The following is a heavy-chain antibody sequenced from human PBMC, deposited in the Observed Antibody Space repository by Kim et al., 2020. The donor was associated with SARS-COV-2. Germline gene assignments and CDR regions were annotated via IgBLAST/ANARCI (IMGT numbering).Heavy chain of an antibody. Sequence: SKHYADSVKGRFTISRDNSKNTLYLQMNSLRAEDTAVYYCARDYGDFYFDYWGQGTLVTVSS. J-gene: IGHJ4*02. V-gene: IGHV3-66*01. CDR3: ARDYGDFYFDY. D-gene: IGHD3-3*01. CDR2: SK.